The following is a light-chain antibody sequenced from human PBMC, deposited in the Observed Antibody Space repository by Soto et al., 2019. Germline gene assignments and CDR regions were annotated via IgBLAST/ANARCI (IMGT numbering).Light chain of an antibody. CDR3: QQYENLPT. CDR1: QSISSY. Sequence: DIQMTQSPSSLCASVGDRGTISCRASQSISSYLNWYQQKPGKAPKLLIYAASSLQSGVPSRFRGSGSGTDFTFTISRLQPEDIATYYCQQYENLPTFGQGTRLEI. J-gene: IGKJ5*01. CDR2: AAS. V-gene: IGKV1-33*01.